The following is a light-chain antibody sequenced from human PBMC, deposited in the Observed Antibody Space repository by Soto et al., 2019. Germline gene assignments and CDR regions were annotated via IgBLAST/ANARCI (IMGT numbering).Light chain of an antibody. Sequence: SYELTQPPSVSVSPGQTASITCSGDKLGDNYASWYQQKPGQSPVVVIYQDTKRPSGIPERFSGSNSGNTATLTISGTQAMDEADYFCQAWDSSTVIFGGGTKLTVL. CDR1: KLGDNY. V-gene: IGLV3-1*01. CDR2: QDT. J-gene: IGLJ2*01. CDR3: QAWDSSTVI.